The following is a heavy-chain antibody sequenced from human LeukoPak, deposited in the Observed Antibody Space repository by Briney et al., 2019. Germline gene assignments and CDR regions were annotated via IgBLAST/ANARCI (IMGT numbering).Heavy chain of an antibody. CDR2: INHSGST. CDR3: ARGPAVVTPYYYYYGMDV. V-gene: IGHV4-34*01. CDR1: GGSFSGYY. D-gene: IGHD2-21*02. Sequence: PSETLSLTCAVYGGSFSGYYWSWIRQPPGKGLEWIGEINHSGSTNYNPSLKSRVTISVDTSKNQFSLKLSSVTAADTAVYYCARGPAVVTPYYYYYGMDVWGQGTTVTVSS. J-gene: IGHJ6*02.